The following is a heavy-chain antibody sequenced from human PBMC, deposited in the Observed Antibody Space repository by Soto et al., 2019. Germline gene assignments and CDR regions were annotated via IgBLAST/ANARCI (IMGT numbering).Heavy chain of an antibody. CDR3: APTTRSAVAGYFDY. CDR2: ISGSGGST. Sequence: PGGSLRLSCAASGFTFSSYAMSWVRQSPGKGLEWVSAISGSGGSTYYADSVKGRFTISRDNSKNTLYLQMNSLRAEDTAVYYCAPTTRSAVAGYFDYWGQGTLVTVSS. J-gene: IGHJ4*02. CDR1: GFTFSSYA. V-gene: IGHV3-23*01. D-gene: IGHD6-19*01.